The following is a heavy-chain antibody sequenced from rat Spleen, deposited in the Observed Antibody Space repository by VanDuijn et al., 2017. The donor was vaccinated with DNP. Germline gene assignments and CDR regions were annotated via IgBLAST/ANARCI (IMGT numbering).Heavy chain of an antibody. V-gene: IGHV5-58*01. J-gene: IGHJ1*01. Sequence: EVQLVETGGGLMQPGKSLKLSCVASGFTFSSYWMYWIRQTPGKGLEWLSSINIDGSSTYYGDSVKGRFTISRDNAKSTLYLQMNSLRSEDTATYYCARSNTYYDGTYYYWYFDFWGPGTMVTVSS. D-gene: IGHD1-12*02. CDR3: ARSNTYYDGTYYYWYFDF. CDR2: INIDGSST. CDR1: GFTFSSYW.